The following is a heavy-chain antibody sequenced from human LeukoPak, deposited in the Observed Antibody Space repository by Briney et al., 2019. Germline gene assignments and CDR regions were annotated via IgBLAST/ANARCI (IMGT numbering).Heavy chain of an antibody. D-gene: IGHD2-21*01. CDR3: ARDGDIVMMNINYDAFDI. CDR1: GFTFSNYW. V-gene: IGHV3-7*01. J-gene: IGHJ3*02. CDR2: IKQDGNEK. Sequence: GGSLRLSCVASGFTFSNYWMTWVRQAPGKGLEWVANIKQDGNEKYYLDSVKGRFAISRDNARNSLSLQMNSLTVEDTAVYYCARDGDIVMMNINYDAFDIWGQGTVVTVSS.